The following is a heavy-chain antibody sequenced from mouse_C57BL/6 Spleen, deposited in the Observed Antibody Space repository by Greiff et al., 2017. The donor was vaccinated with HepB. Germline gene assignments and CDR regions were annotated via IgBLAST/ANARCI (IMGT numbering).Heavy chain of an antibody. Sequence: QVQLKQPGAELVMPGASVKLSCKASGYTFTSYWMHWVKQRPGQGLEWIGEIDPSDSYTNYNQKFKGKSTLTVDKSSSTAYMQLSSLTSEDSAVYYCARSAYDYSFAYWGQGTLVTVSA. CDR3: ARSAYDYSFAY. CDR2: IDPSDSYT. D-gene: IGHD2-4*01. CDR1: GYTFTSYW. V-gene: IGHV1-69*01. J-gene: IGHJ3*01.